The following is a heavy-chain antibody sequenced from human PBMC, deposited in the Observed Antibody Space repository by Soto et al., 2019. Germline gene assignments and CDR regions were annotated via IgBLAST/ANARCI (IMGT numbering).Heavy chain of an antibody. CDR2: INPNSGGT. CDR3: ARGIGYSSGWGYYYYHMDV. V-gene: IGHV1-2*02. J-gene: IGHJ6*02. Sequence: ASVKVSCKASGYTFTGYYMHWVRQAPGQGLEWMGWINPNSGGTNYAQKFQGRVTMTRDTSISTAYMELSRLRSDDTAVYYCARGIGYSSGWGYYYYHMDVWGQGTTVTVSS. CDR1: GYTFTGYY. D-gene: IGHD6-19*01.